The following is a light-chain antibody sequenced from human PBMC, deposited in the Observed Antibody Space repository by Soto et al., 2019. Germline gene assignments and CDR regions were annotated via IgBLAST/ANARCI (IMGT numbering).Light chain of an antibody. CDR2: GAS. CDR1: QSVSSSY. CDR3: QQYGSSPT. J-gene: IGKJ1*01. Sequence: EMVLTQSPGTLSLSPGERATLSSRASQSVSSSYLAWYQQKPGQAPRLLIYGASSRATGIPDRFSGSGSGTDFTLTISRMEPEDFAVYYCQQYGSSPTFGQGTKVEIK. V-gene: IGKV3-20*01.